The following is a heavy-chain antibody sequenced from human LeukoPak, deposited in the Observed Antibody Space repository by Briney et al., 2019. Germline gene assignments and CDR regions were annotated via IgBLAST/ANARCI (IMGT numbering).Heavy chain of an antibody. CDR3: ARGYCSSTSCYFWGYYYGMDV. D-gene: IGHD2-2*01. V-gene: IGHV4-34*01. CDR1: GGSFSGYY. J-gene: IGHJ6*02. Sequence: PSETLSLTCAVYGGSFSGYYWSWIRQPPGKGLEWIGEINHSGSTNYNPSLKSRVTISVDTFKNQFSLKLSSVTAADTAVYYCARGYCSSTSCYFWGYYYGMDVWGQGTTVTVSS. CDR2: INHSGST.